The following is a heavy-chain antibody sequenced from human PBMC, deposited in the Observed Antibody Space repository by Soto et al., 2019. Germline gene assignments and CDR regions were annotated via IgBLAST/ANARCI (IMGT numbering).Heavy chain of an antibody. J-gene: IGHJ4*02. CDR3: ARQYYYDSSGYFWDY. D-gene: IGHD3-22*01. CDR1: GGSISSSSYY. CDR2: IYYSGST. V-gene: IGHV4-39*01. Sequence: QLQLQESGPGLVKPSETLSLTCTVSGGSISSSSYYWGWIRQPPGKGLEWIGSIYYSGSTYYNPSRKSRVTISVDTSKNQFSLKLSSVTAADTAVYYCARQYYYDSSGYFWDYWGQGTLVTVSS.